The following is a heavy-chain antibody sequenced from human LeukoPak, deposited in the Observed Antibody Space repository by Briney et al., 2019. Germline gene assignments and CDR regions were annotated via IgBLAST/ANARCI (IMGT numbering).Heavy chain of an antibody. D-gene: IGHD3-10*01. Sequence: PGGSLRLSCAASGFTASSNYMSWVRQAPGKGLEWVSVIYSGGSTYYADSVKGRFTISRDNSKNTLYLQMNSLRAEDTAVYYCARVGITKNFDYWGQGTLVTVSS. CDR2: IYSGGST. CDR1: GFTASSNY. J-gene: IGHJ4*02. CDR3: ARVGITKNFDY. V-gene: IGHV3-53*01.